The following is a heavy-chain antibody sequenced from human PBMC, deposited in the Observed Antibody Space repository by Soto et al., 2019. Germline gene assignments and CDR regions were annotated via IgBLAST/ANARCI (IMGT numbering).Heavy chain of an antibody. CDR2: IYYSGST. CDR3: ARDRRQTGTDY. D-gene: IGHD1-1*01. J-gene: IGHJ4*02. Sequence: QVQLQESGPGLVKPSQTLSLTCTVSGGSISSGGYYWTWIRQHPGKGLEWIGYIYYSGSTYYNPSLKSRVTISAVMSKSQFSLKLSSVTAADTAVYYCARDRRQTGTDYWGQGTLVTVSS. V-gene: IGHV4-31*03. CDR1: GGSISSGGYY.